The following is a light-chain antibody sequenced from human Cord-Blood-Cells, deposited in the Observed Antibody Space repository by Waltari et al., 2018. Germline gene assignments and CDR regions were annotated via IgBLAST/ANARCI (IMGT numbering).Light chain of an antibody. CDR1: SSDVGSYNL. Sequence: QSALTQPASVSGSPGQSITISCTGTSSDVGSYNLVSWYQQHPGKAPKLMIYEGSKRTSGVSNRFSGSKSSNTASLTISGLQAEDEADYYCCSYAGSSTWVFGGGTKLTVL. CDR3: CSYAGSSTWV. CDR2: EGS. J-gene: IGLJ3*02. V-gene: IGLV2-23*01.